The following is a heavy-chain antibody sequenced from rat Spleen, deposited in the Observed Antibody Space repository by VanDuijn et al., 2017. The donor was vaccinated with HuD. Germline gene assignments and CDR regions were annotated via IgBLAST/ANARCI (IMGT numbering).Heavy chain of an antibody. CDR1: GFSLSSNG. V-gene: IGHV2-45*01. Sequence: QVQLKESGPGLVQSSQTLSLTCTVSGFSLSSNGVSWVRQPPGKGLEWMGVMWRGGSTEYNSALKSRLSISRDTSKNHIFLKMNSLQSEDTATYHCARAPGNGYVMDAWGQGASVTVSS. D-gene: IGHD5-1*01. J-gene: IGHJ4*01. CDR2: MWRGGST. CDR3: ARAPGNGYVMDA.